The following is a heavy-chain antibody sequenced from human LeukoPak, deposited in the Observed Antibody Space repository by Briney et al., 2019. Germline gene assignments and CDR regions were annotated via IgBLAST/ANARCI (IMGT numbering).Heavy chain of an antibody. Sequence: ASVKVSCKASGYTFTSYYMHWVRQAPGQGLEWMGIINPSGGSTSYAQKFQGRVTMTRDTSTSTVYVELSSLRSEDTAVYYCARDGSPMVRGVISYYYYGMDVWGKGTTVTVSS. CDR2: INPSGGST. CDR1: GYTFTSYY. J-gene: IGHJ6*04. D-gene: IGHD3-10*01. CDR3: ARDGSPMVRGVISYYYYGMDV. V-gene: IGHV1-46*01.